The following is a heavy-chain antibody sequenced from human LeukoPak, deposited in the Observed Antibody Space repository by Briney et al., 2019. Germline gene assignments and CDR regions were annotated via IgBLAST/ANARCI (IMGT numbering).Heavy chain of an antibody. D-gene: IGHD3-22*01. CDR1: GGTFSSYA. CDR3: ARQINYYDSIVLGYMDV. Sequence: GASVKVSCKASGGTFSSYAISWVRQAPGQGLEWMGGIIPIFGTANYAQKFQGRVTITADESTSTAYMELSSLRSEDTAVYYCARQINYYDSIVLGYMDVWGKGTTVTVSS. J-gene: IGHJ6*03. V-gene: IGHV1-69*13. CDR2: IIPIFGTA.